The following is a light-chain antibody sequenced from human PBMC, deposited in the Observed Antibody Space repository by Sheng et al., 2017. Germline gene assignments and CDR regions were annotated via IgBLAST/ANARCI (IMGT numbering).Light chain of an antibody. V-gene: IGKV1-5*03. CDR1: QNIRIW. J-gene: IGKJ1*01. CDR2: KAS. Sequence: IQMTQSPSTLSASVGDRVTITCRASQNIRIWLAWYQQKPGKPPKALIYKASNLESGVPSRFSGGGSGTQFTLTISNLQPDDFATYYCLQYSDDWSFGQGTKVENK. CDR3: LQYSDDWS.